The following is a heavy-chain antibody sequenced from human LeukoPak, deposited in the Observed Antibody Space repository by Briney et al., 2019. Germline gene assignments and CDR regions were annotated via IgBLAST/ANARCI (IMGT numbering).Heavy chain of an antibody. V-gene: IGHV4-59*01. CDR3: ARAEGVTTGYFDY. CDR1: GGSISSYY. D-gene: IGHD2-21*02. CDR2: IYYSGST. J-gene: IGHJ4*02. Sequence: PSETLSLTCTVSGGSISSYYWSWIRQPPGKGLEWIGYIYYSGSTNYNPSLKSRVTISVDTSKNQFSLKLSSVTAADTAVYYCARAEGVTTGYFDYWGQGTLVTVSS.